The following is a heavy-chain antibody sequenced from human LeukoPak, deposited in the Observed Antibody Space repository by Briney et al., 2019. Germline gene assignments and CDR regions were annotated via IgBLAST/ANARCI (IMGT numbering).Heavy chain of an antibody. J-gene: IGHJ5*02. CDR3: ARRVNWNYGNNWFDP. V-gene: IGHV4-4*09. Sequence: SETLSLTCTDPGGSISSYYWSWIRQPPGKGLEWIGYIYTSGSTSYNPSLKSRVTISVDTSKNQFSLKLSSVTAADTAVYYCARRVNWNYGNNWFDPWGQGTLVTVSS. CDR1: GGSISSYY. D-gene: IGHD1-7*01. CDR2: IYTSGST.